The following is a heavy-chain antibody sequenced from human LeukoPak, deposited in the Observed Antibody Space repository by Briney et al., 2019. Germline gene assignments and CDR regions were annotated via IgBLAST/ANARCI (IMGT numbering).Heavy chain of an antibody. Sequence: SETLSLTCTVSGGSISSYYWSWIRQPPGKGLEWIGYLYYSGSTNYNPSLKSRVTMSVDTSKNQFSLKLSSVTAADTAVYYCARGRRFGESYYFDYWGQGTLVTVSS. D-gene: IGHD3-10*01. CDR3: ARGRRFGESYYFDY. V-gene: IGHV4-59*12. CDR2: LYYSGST. J-gene: IGHJ4*02. CDR1: GGSISSYY.